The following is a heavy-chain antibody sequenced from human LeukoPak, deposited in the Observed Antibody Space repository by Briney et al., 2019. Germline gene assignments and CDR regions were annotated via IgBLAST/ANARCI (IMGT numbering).Heavy chain of an antibody. CDR2: IIPIFGTA. D-gene: IGHD2-2*02. CDR1: GGTFSSYA. V-gene: IGHV1-69*13. CDR3: ARGEDCSSTSCYTPPSRNWFDP. Sequence: SVKVSSKASGGTFSSYAISWVRQAPGQRLEWMGGIIPIFGTANYAQKFQGRVTITADESTSTAYMELSSLRSEDTAVYYCARGEDCSSTSCYTPPSRNWFDPWGQGTLVTVSS. J-gene: IGHJ5*02.